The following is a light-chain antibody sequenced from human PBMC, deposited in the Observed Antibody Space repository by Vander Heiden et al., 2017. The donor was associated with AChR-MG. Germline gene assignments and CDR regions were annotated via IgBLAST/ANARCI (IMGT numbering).Light chain of an antibody. J-gene: IGLJ2*01. CDR2: GNN. CDR3: AAWDDSLNGPVV. Sequence: QSVLTQPPSASGTPGQRVTISCSGSRSNIRSNTVRCYQPLPGTAPKLLIYGNNQRPSGVPDRFSGSKSGTSASLAISGLQSEDEADYFCAAWDDSLNGPVVLGGGTKVTVL. CDR1: RSNIRSNT. V-gene: IGLV1-44*01.